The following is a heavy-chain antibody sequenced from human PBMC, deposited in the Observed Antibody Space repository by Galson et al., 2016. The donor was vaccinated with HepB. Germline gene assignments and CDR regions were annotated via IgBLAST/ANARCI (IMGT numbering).Heavy chain of an antibody. J-gene: IGHJ3*02. CDR2: IHYGGSS. V-gene: IGHV4-39*01. CDR1: GGAFSSTTYY. Sequence: ETLSLTCTVSGGAFSSTTYYWGWIRQPPGKGLEWIGSIHYGGSSYYNPSLKSRVTISVDTSKNQCSLKLRSVTAADTAVYYCVSLGLNAFDIWGQGTMVTVSS. CDR3: VSLGLNAFDI.